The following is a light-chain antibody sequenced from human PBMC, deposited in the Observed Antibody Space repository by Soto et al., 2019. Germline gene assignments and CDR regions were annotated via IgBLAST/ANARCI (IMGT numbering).Light chain of an antibody. CDR1: SSNIGSNT. CDR2: SNN. J-gene: IGLJ2*01. V-gene: IGLV1-44*01. Sequence: QAVVTQPPSASGTPGQRVTISCSGSSSNIGSNTVNWYQQLPGTAPKLLIYSNNQRPSGVPDRFSGSKSGTSASLAISGLQSEDEADYDCEAWDDSLNGVVFGGGTKLTVL. CDR3: EAWDDSLNGVV.